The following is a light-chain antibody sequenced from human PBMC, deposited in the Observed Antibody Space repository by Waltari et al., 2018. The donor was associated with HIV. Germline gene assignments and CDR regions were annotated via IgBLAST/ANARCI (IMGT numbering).Light chain of an antibody. CDR3: HQYSNSSPYT. J-gene: IGKJ2*01. V-gene: IGKV1-5*03. Sequence: DIQNTHSPSNLSASVGGRVIITCRTSRDINNWLAWYQQKPGKAPRLLMYKVSILESVVPSRFSGRGSGTEFTLTINNLQPEDFATYYCHQYSNSSPYTFGPGTKL. CDR2: KVS. CDR1: RDINNW.